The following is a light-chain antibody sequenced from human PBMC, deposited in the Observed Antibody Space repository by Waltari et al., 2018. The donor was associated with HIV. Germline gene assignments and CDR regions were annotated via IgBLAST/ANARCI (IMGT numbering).Light chain of an antibody. CDR3: CSYAGNFFV. J-gene: IGLJ1*01. CDR1: SSDGGGYDF. Sequence: QSALTPPRSVSGSPGQSVTIPCIGTSSDGGGYDFVSWYQQHPGKAPKLMIYDVGKRPSGVPARFSGSKSGNTASLTISGLQAEDESDYFCCSYAGNFFVFGTGTQVSVL. V-gene: IGLV2-11*01. CDR2: DVG.